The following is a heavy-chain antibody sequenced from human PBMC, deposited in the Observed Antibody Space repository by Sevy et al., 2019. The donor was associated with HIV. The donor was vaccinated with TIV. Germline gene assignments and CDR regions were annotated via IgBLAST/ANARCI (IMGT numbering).Heavy chain of an antibody. V-gene: IGHV4-39*01. D-gene: IGHD5-18*01. CDR2: MYYDGSA. CDR3: ARGEDSAMIDY. J-gene: IGHJ4*02. CDR1: GGSISSGSYY. Sequence: LRETLSLTCTVSGGSISSGSYYWGWIRQPPGKGLEWIGTMYYDGSAYYNPSLQSRVSMSVDTSKNQFSLNLSSVTAADTAVYFCARGEDSAMIDYWGQGTLVTVSS.